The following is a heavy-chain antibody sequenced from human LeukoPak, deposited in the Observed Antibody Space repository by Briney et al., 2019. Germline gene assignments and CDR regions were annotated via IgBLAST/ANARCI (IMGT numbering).Heavy chain of an antibody. D-gene: IGHD1-26*01. CDR3: ARDPTRNPWELDR. Sequence: ASVKVSCKTSGFTFTGYYIHWVRQAPGQRFEWLGWINPSTGGTDYAQNFQGRLILTRDTSINTAYLELSSLRIDDTAVYYCARDPTRNPWELDRWGQGTLVTVSS. CDR1: GFTFTGYY. CDR2: INPSTGGT. V-gene: IGHV1-2*02. J-gene: IGHJ4*02.